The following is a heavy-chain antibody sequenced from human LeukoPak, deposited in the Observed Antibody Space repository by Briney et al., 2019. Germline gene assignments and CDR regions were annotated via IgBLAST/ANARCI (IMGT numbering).Heavy chain of an antibody. J-gene: IGHJ6*03. D-gene: IGHD1-26*01. V-gene: IGHV3-7*01. CDR1: RFTFSNFW. Sequence: GGSLRLSCAASRFTFSNFWMTWVRQAPGKGLEWVANINQDGSEKYYLDSVKGRFTISRDNAKKSLYLQMNTLRVEDTAVYYCARGPRKWELNYYMDVWGKGTTVTVSS. CDR2: INQDGSEK. CDR3: ARGPRKWELNYYMDV.